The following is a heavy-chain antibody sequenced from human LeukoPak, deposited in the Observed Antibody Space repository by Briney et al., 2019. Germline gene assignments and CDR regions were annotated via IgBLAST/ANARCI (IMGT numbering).Heavy chain of an antibody. D-gene: IGHD3-10*01. J-gene: IGHJ6*02. CDR2: IYTSGST. V-gene: IGHV4-4*07. CDR3: ARELDGSGSYYNLGYYYYGMDV. Sequence: SETLSLTCTVSGGSISSYYWSWIRQPAGKGLEWIGRIYTSGSTNYNPSLKSRVTMSVDTSKNQFSLKLSSVTAADTAVYYCARELDGSGSYYNLGYYYYGMDVWGQGTTVTVSS. CDR1: GGSISSYY.